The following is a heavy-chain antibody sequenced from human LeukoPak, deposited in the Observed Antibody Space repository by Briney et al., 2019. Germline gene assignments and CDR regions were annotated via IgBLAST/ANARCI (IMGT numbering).Heavy chain of an antibody. CDR1: GGPISSGDYY. Sequence: SQTLSLTCTVSGGPISSGDYYWTWIRQHPGKGLEWIGYIYNSGTTYYNPSLESRVTISGDTSKNQFSLKLSSVTAADTAVYYCARTAGWSYGFDYWGQGTLVTVSS. D-gene: IGHD3-16*01. CDR2: IYNSGTT. V-gene: IGHV4-31*03. CDR3: ARTAGWSYGFDY. J-gene: IGHJ4*02.